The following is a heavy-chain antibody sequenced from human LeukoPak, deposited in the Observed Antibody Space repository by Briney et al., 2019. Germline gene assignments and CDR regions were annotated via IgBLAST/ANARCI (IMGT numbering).Heavy chain of an antibody. CDR2: INPNSGAT. D-gene: IGHD5/OR15-5a*01. V-gene: IGHV1-2*02. CDR1: GYTFTGYY. Sequence: VASLKVSCKASGYTFTGYYMHWVRQAPGQGLEWMGWINPNSGATNYAEKFQGRATMTRDTSISTAYMELSRLRSDDTAVYYCARVRGYSVYDYIDYWGQGTLVTVSS. J-gene: IGHJ4*02. CDR3: ARVRGYSVYDYIDY.